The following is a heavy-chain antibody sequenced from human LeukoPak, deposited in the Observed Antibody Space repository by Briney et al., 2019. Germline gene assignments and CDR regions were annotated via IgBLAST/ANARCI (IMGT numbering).Heavy chain of an antibody. D-gene: IGHD5-12*01. J-gene: IGHJ4*02. CDR1: GYTFTSYG. V-gene: IGHV1-18*01. Sequence: ASVKVSCKASGYTFTSYGISWVRQAPGQGLEWMGWISAYNGNTNYAQKLQGRVTMTTDTSTSTAYMELRSLRSDDTAVYYCAMVLEVATIRSRYFDYWGQGTLVTVSS. CDR2: ISAYNGNT. CDR3: AMVLEVATIRSRYFDY.